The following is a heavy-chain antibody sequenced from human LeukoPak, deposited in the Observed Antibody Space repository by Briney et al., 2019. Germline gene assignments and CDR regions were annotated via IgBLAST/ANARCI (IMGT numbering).Heavy chain of an antibody. Sequence: SETLSLTCTVSGGSISSGGYYWSWIRQHPGKGLEWIGYIYYSGSTYYNPSLKSRVTISVDTSKNQFSLKLSSVTAADTVVYYCARDGPTHPVIWGQGTTVTVSS. CDR3: ARDGPTHPVI. CDR2: IYYSGST. V-gene: IGHV4-31*03. CDR1: GGSISSGGYY. J-gene: IGHJ6*02.